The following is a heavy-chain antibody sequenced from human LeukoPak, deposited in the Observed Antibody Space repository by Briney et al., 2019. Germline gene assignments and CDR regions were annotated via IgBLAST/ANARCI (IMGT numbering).Heavy chain of an antibody. D-gene: IGHD1-26*01. J-gene: IGHJ3*02. CDR1: GGSISSYY. CDR2: IYTSGST. CDR3: ARVGWELLEGHDAFDI. V-gene: IGHV4-4*07. Sequence: PSETLSLTCTVSGGSISSYYWSWIRQPAGKGLEWIGRIYTSGSTNYNPSLKSRVTMSVDTSKNQFSLKLSSVTAADTVVYYCARVGWELLEGHDAFDIWGQGTMVTVSS.